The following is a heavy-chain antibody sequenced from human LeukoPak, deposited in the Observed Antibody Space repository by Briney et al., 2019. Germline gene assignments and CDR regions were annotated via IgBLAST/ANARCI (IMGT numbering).Heavy chain of an antibody. D-gene: IGHD3-16*01. CDR3: ARASRLGQLSLGY. CDR1: GGSVSSGGYC. CDR2: ISDRGRT. Sequence: PSETLSLTCTVSGGSVSSGGYCWSWIRQHPQKGLEWIGYISDRGRTYYNPSLMSRLTISVDTSKNQFSLRLTSVTAADTAVYYCARASRLGQLSLGYWGQGTLVTVSS. V-gene: IGHV4-31*03. J-gene: IGHJ4*02.